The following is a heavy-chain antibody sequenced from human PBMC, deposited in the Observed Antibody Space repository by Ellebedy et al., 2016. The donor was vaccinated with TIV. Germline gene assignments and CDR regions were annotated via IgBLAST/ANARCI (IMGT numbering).Heavy chain of an antibody. CDR3: TRHGRSDHNSVQYSDY. J-gene: IGHJ4*02. V-gene: IGHV4-39*01. Sequence: MPSETLSLTCAVSGGSFSGYYWSWVRQPPGKGLEYIGTVYYTGSTYYHPSLTSRVTVSANTSKNQFSLTLISVTAADTAMYYCTRHGRSDHNSVQYSDYWGQGTLVTVSS. CDR2: VYYTGST. CDR1: GGSFSGYY. D-gene: IGHD2/OR15-2a*01.